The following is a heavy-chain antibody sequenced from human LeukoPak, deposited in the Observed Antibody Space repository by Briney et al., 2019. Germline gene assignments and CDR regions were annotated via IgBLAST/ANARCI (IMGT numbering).Heavy chain of an antibody. J-gene: IGHJ4*02. CDR3: TRMTTGHDY. Sequence: SETLSLTCAVSGVSFNDYYWSWVRQTPGKGLEWIGEINHSGYTNDSPSLKSRVTLSIDTSRKQFSLNLRSVTVADSGIYYCTRMTTGHDYWGQGTLVTLSS. CDR1: GVSFNDYY. CDR2: INHSGYT. V-gene: IGHV4-34*01. D-gene: IGHD4-17*01.